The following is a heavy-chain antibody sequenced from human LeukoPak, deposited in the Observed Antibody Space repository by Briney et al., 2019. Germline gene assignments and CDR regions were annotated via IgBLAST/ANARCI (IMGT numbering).Heavy chain of an antibody. J-gene: IGHJ5*02. Sequence: NASETLSLTCTVSGGSISSSTYYWGWIRQPPGEGLEWIGSIYHSGSTYYNPSLKSRVTISVDTSKNQFSLKLSSVTAADTAVYYCARVGALWFGESSGNRLGINWFDPWGQGTLVTVSS. CDR3: ARVGALWFGESSGNRLGINWFDP. V-gene: IGHV4-39*07. CDR1: GGSISSSTYY. D-gene: IGHD3-10*01. CDR2: IYHSGST.